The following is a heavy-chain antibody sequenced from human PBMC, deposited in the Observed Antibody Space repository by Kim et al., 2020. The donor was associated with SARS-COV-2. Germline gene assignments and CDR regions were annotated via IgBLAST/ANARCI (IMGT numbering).Heavy chain of an antibody. CDR2: IYYNGTT. V-gene: IGHV4-61*03. CDR3: ARGWGYCSGGSCYTNWFDP. D-gene: IGHD2-15*01. Sequence: SETLSLTCTSSGASVSRGTYYWSWIRQPPGKGLEWIGYIYYNGTTTYSPSLKSRVTISVDTSKNHFSLKLNSVTAADTAVYYCARGWGYCSGGSCYTNWFDPWGQGTLVTVSS. CDR1: GASVSRGTYY. J-gene: IGHJ5*02.